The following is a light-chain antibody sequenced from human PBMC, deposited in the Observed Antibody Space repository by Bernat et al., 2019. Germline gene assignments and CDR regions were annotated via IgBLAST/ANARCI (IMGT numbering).Light chain of an antibody. J-gene: IGKJ3*01. CDR1: QTISYY. CDR3: QQSHGTPGEFT. CDR2: GAS. V-gene: IGKV1-39*01. Sequence: DIQMTQSPSSLSASVGDRVTITCRTSQTISYYLNWYQQKPGKAPTLLIYGASTLQSGVPSRFSGSGSGTAFTLTISSLQPEDFGTYYCQQSHGTPGEFTFGPGTKVDVK.